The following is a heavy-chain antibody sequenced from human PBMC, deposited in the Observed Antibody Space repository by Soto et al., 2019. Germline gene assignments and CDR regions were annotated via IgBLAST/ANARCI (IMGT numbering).Heavy chain of an antibody. CDR1: GGSFSGYY. V-gene: IGHV4-34*01. D-gene: IGHD1-20*01. CDR3: ARGRTLITGTSFDY. J-gene: IGHJ4*02. Sequence: PSDTLSLTCAFYGGSFSGYYWTWIRQPPGKGLEWIGEINHSGSTNYKPSLTSRVTISVDTSKNQLSLKMSSVTAADTAVYYCARGRTLITGTSFDYWGQGTLVTVSS. CDR2: INHSGST.